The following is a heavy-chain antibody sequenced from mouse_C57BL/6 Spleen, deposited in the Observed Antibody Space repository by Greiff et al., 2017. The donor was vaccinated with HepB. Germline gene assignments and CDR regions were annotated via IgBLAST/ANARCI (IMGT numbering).Heavy chain of an antibody. D-gene: IGHD1-1*01. Sequence: QVQLKESGPELVKPGASVKISCKASGYAFSSSWMNWVKQRPGKGLEWIGRIYPGDGDTNYNGKFKSKATLTADKSSSTAYMQLSSLTSEDSAVYFWARDYGSSGRFAYWGQGTLVTVSA. CDR2: IYPGDGDT. CDR3: ARDYGSSGRFAY. V-gene: IGHV1-82*01. J-gene: IGHJ3*01. CDR1: GYAFSSSW.